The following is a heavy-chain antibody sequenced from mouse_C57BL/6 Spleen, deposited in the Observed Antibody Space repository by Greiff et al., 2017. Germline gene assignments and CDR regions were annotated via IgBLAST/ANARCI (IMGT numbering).Heavy chain of an antibody. CDR3: AILGGYYVNYFDY. D-gene: IGHD2-3*01. CDR2: IHPSDSDT. Sequence: QVHLKQPGAELVKPGASVKVSCKASGYTFTSYWMHWVKQRPGQGLEWIGRIHPSDSDTNYNQKFKGKATLTVDKSSSTAYMQLSSLTSEDSAVYYCAILGGYYVNYFDYWGQGTTLTVSS. J-gene: IGHJ2*01. CDR1: GYTFTSYW. V-gene: IGHV1-74*01.